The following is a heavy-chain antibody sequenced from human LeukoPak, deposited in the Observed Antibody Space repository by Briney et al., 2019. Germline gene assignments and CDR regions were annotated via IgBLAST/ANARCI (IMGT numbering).Heavy chain of an antibody. J-gene: IGHJ4*02. CDR1: GGSISGYY. V-gene: IGHV4-59*01. CDR2: IYYSGST. CDR3: ARTVSVGTSYPYFDY. D-gene: IGHD2-2*01. Sequence: PSETLSLTCTVSGGSISGYYWSWIRQPPGKGLEWIGYIYYSGSTNYNPSLKSRVTISVDTSKNQFSLKLSSVTAADTAVYYCARTVSVGTSYPYFDYWGQGTLVTVSS.